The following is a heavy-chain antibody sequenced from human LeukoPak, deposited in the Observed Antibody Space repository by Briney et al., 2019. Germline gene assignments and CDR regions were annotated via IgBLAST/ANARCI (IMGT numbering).Heavy chain of an antibody. CDR2: IYTSGST. Sequence: SETLSLTCDVNGGSLSGYYWSWIRQPAGKGLEWIGRIYTSGSTNYNPSLKSRVTMSVDTSKNQFSLKLSSVTAADTAVYYCAREAFITMIVVNYYMDVWGKGTTVTVSS. CDR1: GGSLSGYY. CDR3: AREAFITMIVVNYYMDV. J-gene: IGHJ6*03. V-gene: IGHV4-4*07. D-gene: IGHD3-22*01.